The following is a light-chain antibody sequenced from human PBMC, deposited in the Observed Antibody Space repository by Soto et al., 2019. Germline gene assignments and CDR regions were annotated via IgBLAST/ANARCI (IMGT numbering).Light chain of an antibody. J-gene: IGKJ5*01. CDR1: QSVSSY. Sequence: EIVLTQSPATLSLSPGERATLSCRASQSVSSYLAWYQQKPGQAPRLLIYDASNRATGIPARFSGSGSGTDFTLTISRLEPEDFAVYYCQKRGNWPHFGQGTRLEI. CDR2: DAS. V-gene: IGKV3-11*01. CDR3: QKRGNWPH.